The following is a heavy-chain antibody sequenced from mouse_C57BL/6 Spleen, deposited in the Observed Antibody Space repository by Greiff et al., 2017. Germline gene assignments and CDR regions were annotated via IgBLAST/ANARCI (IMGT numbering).Heavy chain of an antibody. D-gene: IGHD2-5*01. V-gene: IGHV1-19*01. J-gene: IGHJ2*01. Sequence: VQLQQSGPVLVKPGASVKMSCKASGYTFTDYYMNWVKQSHGKSLEWIGVINPYNGGTSYNQKFKGKATLTVDKSSSTAYMELNSLTSEDSAVYYCARYPYYSNYGYFDYWGQGTTLTVSS. CDR3: ARYPYYSNYGYFDY. CDR2: INPYNGGT. CDR1: GYTFTDYY.